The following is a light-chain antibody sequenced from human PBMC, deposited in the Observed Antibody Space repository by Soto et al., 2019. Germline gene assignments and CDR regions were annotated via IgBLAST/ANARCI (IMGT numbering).Light chain of an antibody. CDR2: RAS. CDR3: QQYGSSPIT. Sequence: TQSPSTLSASLGDKVTSTCQASQTISTSLAWYQQKPGQTPKVLIYRASSRATGIPDRFSGSGSGTDFTLTISRLEPEEFAVYYCQQYGSSPITFGQGKRLEIK. CDR1: QTISTS. V-gene: IGKV3-20*01. J-gene: IGKJ5*01.